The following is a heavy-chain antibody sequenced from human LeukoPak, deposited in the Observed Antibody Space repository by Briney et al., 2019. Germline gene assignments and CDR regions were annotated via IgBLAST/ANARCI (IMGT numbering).Heavy chain of an antibody. CDR3: ARRGDSDFRID. CDR2: IYPDDSDT. V-gene: IGHV5-51*01. J-gene: IGHJ4*02. CDR1: RHSFHSQW. Sequence: GESLKISCKGPRHSFHSQWIGWVRQMPGKGLEWMGIIYPDDSDTRYSPSFQGQVTILADKSISTAYLQWNSLEASDSAIYYCARRGDSDFRIDWGQGTLVTVSS. D-gene: IGHD2-21*02.